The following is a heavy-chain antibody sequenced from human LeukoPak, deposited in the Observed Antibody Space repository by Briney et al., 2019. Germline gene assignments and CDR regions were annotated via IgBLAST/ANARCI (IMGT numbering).Heavy chain of an antibody. CDR3: ARHGLVGPTYYDILTGYPGGGGMDV. D-gene: IGHD3-9*01. CDR2: VSAYGGNR. J-gene: IGHJ6*02. CDR1: GYTFTNSA. Sequence: GASVKVSCKSSGYTFTNSAIRWVRQAPGQGLEWVGWVSAYGGNRNNAQRLQGRVTMTTDTSRSLRSDDTAVYYCARHGLVGPTYYDILTGYPGGGGMDVWGQGTTVTVSS. V-gene: IGHV1-18*04.